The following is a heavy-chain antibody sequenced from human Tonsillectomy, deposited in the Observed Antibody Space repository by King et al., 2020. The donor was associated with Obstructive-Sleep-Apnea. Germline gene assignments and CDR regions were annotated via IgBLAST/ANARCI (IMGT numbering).Heavy chain of an antibody. CDR2: IYWDVDN. Sequence: ITLKESGPSLVKPTQTLTLTCTFSGFSLSTSGVGVGWIRQAPRKSLEGIALIYWDVDNRYSPPLKSRLTIPKDTPEKQVVLTMTNMDPVDTATYSCAHRSSGGPSGFDYWGQGTLVTVSS. J-gene: IGHJ4*02. V-gene: IGHV2-5*02. CDR1: GFSLSTSGVG. CDR3: AHRSSGGPSGFDY. D-gene: IGHD6-19*01.